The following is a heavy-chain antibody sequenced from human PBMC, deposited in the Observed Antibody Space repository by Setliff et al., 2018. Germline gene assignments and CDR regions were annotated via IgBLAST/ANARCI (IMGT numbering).Heavy chain of an antibody. Sequence: PGGSLRLSCAVSGFTFSTYSMNWVRQAPGKGLEWVSYISSSSDSIYYADSVKGRFTISRDNAKNSLYLQMNSLTAEDTAVYYCAREGVDKYDSSGSAPIDYWGQGTLVTVSS. V-gene: IGHV3-48*01. CDR2: ISSSSDSI. CDR1: GFTFSTYS. CDR3: AREGVDKYDSSGSAPIDY. J-gene: IGHJ4*02. D-gene: IGHD3-22*01.